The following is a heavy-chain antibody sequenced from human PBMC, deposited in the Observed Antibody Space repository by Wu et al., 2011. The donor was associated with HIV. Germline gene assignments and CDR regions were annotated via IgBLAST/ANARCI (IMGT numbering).Heavy chain of an antibody. J-gene: IGHJ6*03. V-gene: IGHV1-18*01. CDR1: GFTFTSFG. D-gene: IGHD6-6*01. Sequence: QALLGQSGVEVKTPGASVKVSCKASGFTFTSFGISWVRQAPGQGLEWMGWIGVNNGDTDYAQKFQGRVTMTRDTSITTAYMELSRLRSDDTAVYYCARDPYSSSFYYYYFMDVWGKGTTVTVSS. CDR2: IGVNNGDT. CDR3: ARDPYSSSFYYYYFMDV.